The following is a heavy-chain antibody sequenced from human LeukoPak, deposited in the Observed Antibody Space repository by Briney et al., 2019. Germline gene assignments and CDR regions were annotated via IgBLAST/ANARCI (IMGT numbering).Heavy chain of an antibody. J-gene: IGHJ4*02. CDR2: IYYSGST. CDR3: ARSKGPDFWSGYYFDALDY. CDR1: GGSITNYSYY. Sequence: SETLSLTCAVSGGSITNYSYYWGWIRQPPGKGLEWIGYIYYSGSTNYNPSLKSRVTISVDTSKNQFSLKLSSVTAADTAVYYCARSKGPDFWSGYYFDALDYWGQGTLVTVSS. D-gene: IGHD3-3*01. V-gene: IGHV4-61*05.